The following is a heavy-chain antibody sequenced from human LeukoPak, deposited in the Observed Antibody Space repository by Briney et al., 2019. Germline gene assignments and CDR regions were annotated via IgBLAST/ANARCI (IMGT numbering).Heavy chain of an antibody. V-gene: IGHV1-18*01. CDR3: ARDAAYYYDSSGYFDY. CDR1: GYTFTSYG. Sequence: VASVRVSCKASGYTFTSYGISWVRQAPGQGLEWMGWISAYNGNTNYAQKLQGRVTMTTDTSTSTAYMELRSLRSDDTAVYYCARDAAYYYDSSGYFDYWGQGTLVTVSS. J-gene: IGHJ4*02. D-gene: IGHD3-22*01. CDR2: ISAYNGNT.